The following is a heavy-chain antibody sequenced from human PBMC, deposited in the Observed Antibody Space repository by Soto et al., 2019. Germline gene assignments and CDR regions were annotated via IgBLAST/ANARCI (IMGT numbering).Heavy chain of an antibody. CDR2: IYSGGST. CDR1: GFTVSSNY. J-gene: IGHJ4*02. CDR3: ARGYYYDSSGYFDY. D-gene: IGHD3-22*01. V-gene: IGHV3-66*01. Sequence: EVQLVESGGGLVQPGGSLRLSCAASGFTVSSNYMSWVRQAPGKGLEWVSVIYSGGSTYYADSVKGRFTISRDNSKNTLNLQMNSLRTEDTAVYYCARGYYYDSSGYFDYWGQGTLVTVSS.